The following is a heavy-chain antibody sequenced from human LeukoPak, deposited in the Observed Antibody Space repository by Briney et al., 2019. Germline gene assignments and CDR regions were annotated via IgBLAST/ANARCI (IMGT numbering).Heavy chain of an antibody. CDR3: ARHIGGGIEDMDV. V-gene: IGHV4-4*07. CDR2: IYTSGST. CDR1: GGSISSYY. D-gene: IGHD3-16*02. J-gene: IGHJ6*03. Sequence: SETLSLTCTVSGGSISSYYWSWIRQPAGKGLEWIGRIYTSGSTNYNPSLKSRVTMSVDTSRNQFFLKMSSVTAADTAVYYCARHIGGGIEDMDVWGKGTKVTVSS.